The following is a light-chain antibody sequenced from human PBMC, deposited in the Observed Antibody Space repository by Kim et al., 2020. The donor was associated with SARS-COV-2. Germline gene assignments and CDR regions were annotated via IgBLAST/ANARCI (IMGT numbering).Light chain of an antibody. J-gene: IGKJ5*01. Sequence: PGERATPSCRARQNVPNNYVAWYQHKPGQAPRLLIYGASARATGIPDRFSGSGSGIDFTLTISSLEPEDFALYYCQQYGSSPPTAFGPGTRLEIK. V-gene: IGKV3-20*01. CDR2: GAS. CDR1: QNVPNNY. CDR3: QQYGSSPPTA.